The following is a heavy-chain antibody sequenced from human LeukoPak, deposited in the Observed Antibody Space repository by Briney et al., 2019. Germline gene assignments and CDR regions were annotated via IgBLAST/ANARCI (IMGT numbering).Heavy chain of an antibody. J-gene: IGHJ4*02. CDR3: ARGGAAAGIAYDY. CDR1: GGTSSSYA. D-gene: IGHD6-13*01. V-gene: IGHV1-69*05. Sequence: SVKVSCKASGGTSSSYAISWVRQAPGQGLEWMGGIIPIFGTANYAQKFQGRVTITTDESTSTAYMELSSLRSEDTAVYYCARGGAAAGIAYDYWGQGTLVTVSS. CDR2: IIPIFGTA.